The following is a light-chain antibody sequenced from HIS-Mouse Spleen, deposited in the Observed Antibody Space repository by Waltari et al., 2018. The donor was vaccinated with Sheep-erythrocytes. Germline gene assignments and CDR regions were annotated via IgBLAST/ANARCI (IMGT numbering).Light chain of an antibody. J-gene: IGKJ1*01. CDR2: GAS. CDR3: QQYGSSPRT. V-gene: IGKV3-20*01. CDR1: QSVSSSY. Sequence: EIVLTQSPGTLSLSPGARATLPCRASQSVSSSYLAWYQQKPGQAPRLLIYGASSRATGIPDRFSGSGSGTDFTLTISRLEPEDVAVYYCQQYGSSPRTFGQGTKVEIK.